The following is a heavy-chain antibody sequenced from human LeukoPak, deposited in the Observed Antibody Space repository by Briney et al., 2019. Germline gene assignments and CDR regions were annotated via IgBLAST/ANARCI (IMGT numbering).Heavy chain of an antibody. CDR1: GGSISSSSYY. D-gene: IGHD5-18*01. Sequence: PSETLSLTCTVSGGSISSSSYYWGWIRQPPGKGLEWIGSIYYSGSTYYNPSLKSRVTISVDTSNNQFSLKLSSVTAADTAVYYCARPRKRGYSYGYLYWGQGTLVTVSS. CDR3: ARPRKRGYSYGYLY. CDR2: IYYSGST. J-gene: IGHJ4*02. V-gene: IGHV4-39*01.